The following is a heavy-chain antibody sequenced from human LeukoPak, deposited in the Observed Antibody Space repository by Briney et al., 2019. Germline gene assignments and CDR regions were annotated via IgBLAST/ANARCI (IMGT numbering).Heavy chain of an antibody. CDR3: ARDTTRSGGSCQFDY. CDR2: ISCDGSNK. J-gene: IGHJ4*02. V-gene: IGHV3-30-3*01. Sequence: GGSLRLSCAASGFTFSSYAMHWVRQAPGKGLEWVAVISCDGSNKYYADSVKGRFTISRDNSKNTLYLQMNSLRAEDTAVYYCARDTTRSGGSCQFDYWGQGTLVTVSS. CDR1: GFTFSSYA. D-gene: IGHD2-15*01.